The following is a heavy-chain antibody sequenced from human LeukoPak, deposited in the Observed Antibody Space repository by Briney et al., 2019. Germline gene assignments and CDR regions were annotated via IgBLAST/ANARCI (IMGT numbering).Heavy chain of an antibody. Sequence: ASVKVSCKASGYIFTSYNMYWVRQAPGQGLEWMGIINSSGGSTNYAQKFQGRVTMTRDTSTSTVYMELSSLRSEDTAVDFCTRGDYWGQGTLVTVSS. CDR1: GYIFTSYN. CDR3: TRGDY. J-gene: IGHJ4*02. CDR2: INSSGGST. V-gene: IGHV1-46*01.